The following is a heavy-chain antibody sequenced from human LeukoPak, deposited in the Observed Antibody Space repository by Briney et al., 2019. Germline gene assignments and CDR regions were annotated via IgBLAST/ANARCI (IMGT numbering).Heavy chain of an antibody. CDR3: VKPYYFSSGSLN. Sequence: GGSLRLSCAASGFTFSSYWMHWVRQAPGKGLVWVSRINSDGSSTSYADSVKGRFTISRDNAKNSLHLQMNSLRAEDAAIYYCVKPYYFSSGSLNWGQGTLVTVSS. D-gene: IGHD3-10*01. J-gene: IGHJ4*02. CDR2: INSDGSST. CDR1: GFTFSSYW. V-gene: IGHV3-74*01.